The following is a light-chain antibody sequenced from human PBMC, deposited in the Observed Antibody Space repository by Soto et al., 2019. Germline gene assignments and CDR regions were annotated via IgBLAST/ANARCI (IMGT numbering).Light chain of an antibody. CDR3: SSYTGSSTFV. CDR1: SSDVGGYNY. J-gene: IGLJ1*01. V-gene: IGLV2-14*03. CDR2: DVN. Sequence: QPVLTQPASVSGSPGQSITISCTGTSSDVGGYNYVSWYQQHPGQVPKPMIYDVNNRPSGVSNRFSGSKSGNTASLTISGLQAEDEADYHCSSYTGSSTFVFGTGTKVTVL.